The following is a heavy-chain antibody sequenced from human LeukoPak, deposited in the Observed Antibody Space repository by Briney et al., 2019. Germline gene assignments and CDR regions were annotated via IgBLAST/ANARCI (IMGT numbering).Heavy chain of an antibody. Sequence: PGRSLRLSCAASGFTFDDYAMHWVRQAPGKGLEWVSGISWNSGSIGYADSVKGRFTISRDNAKNSLYLQMNSLRAEDMALYYCAKEASSGSFDYWGQRTLVTVSS. CDR3: AKEASSGSFDY. CDR1: GFTFDDYA. J-gene: IGHJ4*02. V-gene: IGHV3-9*03. D-gene: IGHD3-22*01. CDR2: ISWNSGSI.